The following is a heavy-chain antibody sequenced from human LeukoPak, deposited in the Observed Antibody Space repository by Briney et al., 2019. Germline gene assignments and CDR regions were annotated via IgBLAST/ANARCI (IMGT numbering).Heavy chain of an antibody. D-gene: IGHD1-26*01. Sequence: GGSLRLSCAASGFTFKNYAMSWVRQAPGKGLEWVSAIGHDGSDPKYAGSVKGRFTISRDNSKDTLYLQMNSLRAEDTAVYYCAKDRVGALDYWGQGTLVTVSS. J-gene: IGHJ4*02. CDR1: GFTFKNYA. CDR2: IGHDGSDP. CDR3: AKDRVGALDY. V-gene: IGHV3-23*01.